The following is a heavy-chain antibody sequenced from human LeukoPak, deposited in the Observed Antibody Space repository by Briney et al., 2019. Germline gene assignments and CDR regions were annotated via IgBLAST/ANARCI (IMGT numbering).Heavy chain of an antibody. J-gene: IGHJ4*02. Sequence: PSETLSLTCSVSGGSISSGGYYWNWIRQLPGKGLEWIGYIYYSGSTDYNPSLKSRVTISVDTSKKQFSRSLRSVTAADTAVYYCAGGFDSTKVGYWGQGTLVTVSS. CDR2: IYYSGST. D-gene: IGHD3-16*01. V-gene: IGHV4-31*03. CDR1: GGSISSGGYY. CDR3: AGGFDSTKVGY.